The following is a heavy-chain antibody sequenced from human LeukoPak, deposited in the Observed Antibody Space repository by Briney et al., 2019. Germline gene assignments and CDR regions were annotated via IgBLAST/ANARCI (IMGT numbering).Heavy chain of an antibody. V-gene: IGHV4-39*01. CDR1: GGSISSSSYY. CDR2: IHYSGST. CDR3: ARHEVVPTVYDAFDM. D-gene: IGHD2-2*01. Sequence: SETLSLTCTVSGGSISSSSYYWGWIRQPPGKGLEWIGSIHYSGSTYDNPSLKSRVTMSVDTSKSQFSLKLSSVTAADTAVYYCARHEVVPTVYDAFDMWGQGTMVTVSS. J-gene: IGHJ3*02.